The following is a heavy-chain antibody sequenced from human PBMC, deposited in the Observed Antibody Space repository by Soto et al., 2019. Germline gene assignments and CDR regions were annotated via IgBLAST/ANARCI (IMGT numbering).Heavy chain of an antibody. CDR2: VNWNTGSF. V-gene: IGHV3-9*01. D-gene: IGHD6-13*01. J-gene: IGHJ4*02. Sequence: GGSLRLSCAASGFTFDDYAMHWVRQAPGKGLEWVSGVNWNTGSFDYADSVKGRFTISRDNSKNTLYLQMNSLRAEDTAVYYCATAAAGTGIDYWGQGTLVTVSS. CDR1: GFTFDDYA. CDR3: ATAAAGTGIDY.